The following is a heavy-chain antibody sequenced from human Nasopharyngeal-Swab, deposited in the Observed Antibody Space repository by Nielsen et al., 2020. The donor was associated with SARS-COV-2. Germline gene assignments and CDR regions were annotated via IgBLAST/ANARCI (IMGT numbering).Heavy chain of an antibody. V-gene: IGHV4-59*01. CDR2: IYYSGST. CDR3: AREIGVAGPTFDY. J-gene: IGHJ4*02. D-gene: IGHD6-13*01. CDR1: GCSISSYY. Sequence: LETLSLTCTVSGCSISSYYWTWIRQPPGKGLEWIAYIYYSGSTKYNPSVKSRVIISVDTSKNQFFLRLRSVTAADTAVYYWAREIGVAGPTFDYWGQGTLVTVSS.